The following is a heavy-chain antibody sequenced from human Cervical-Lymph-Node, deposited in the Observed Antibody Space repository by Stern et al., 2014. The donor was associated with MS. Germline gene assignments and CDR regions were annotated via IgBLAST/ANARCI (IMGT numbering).Heavy chain of an antibody. Sequence: DVQLVESGAEVKKPGESLKISCKGSGYSFTSYWIGWVRQMPGKGLEWMGIIYAGGADTRYSPSFQGQVTISAEKSISTAYLQWSSLKASDTAMYYCARPESGYYGARYGMDVWGQGTTVTVSS. D-gene: IGHD3-3*01. J-gene: IGHJ6*02. CDR1: GYSFTSYW. V-gene: IGHV5-51*01. CDR3: ARPESGYYGARYGMDV. CDR2: IYAGGADT.